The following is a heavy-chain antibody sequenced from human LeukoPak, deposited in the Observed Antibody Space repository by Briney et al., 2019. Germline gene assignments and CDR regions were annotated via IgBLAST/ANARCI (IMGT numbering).Heavy chain of an antibody. D-gene: IGHD3-22*01. Sequence: EPSETLSLTCTVSGGSISSYYWSWIRQPAGKGLEWIGRIYTSGSTNYNPSLKSRVTMSVDTSKNQFSLKLSSVTAADTAVYYCARDGVYDSSGYYENWFDPWDQGTLVTVSS. V-gene: IGHV4-4*07. CDR1: GGSISSYY. CDR2: IYTSGST. CDR3: ARDGVYDSSGYYENWFDP. J-gene: IGHJ5*02.